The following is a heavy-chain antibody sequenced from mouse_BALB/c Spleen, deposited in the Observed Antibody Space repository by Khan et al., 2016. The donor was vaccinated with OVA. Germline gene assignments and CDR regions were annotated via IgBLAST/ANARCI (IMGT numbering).Heavy chain of an antibody. D-gene: IGHD1-1*01. Sequence: EVQLQQSGPELVKPGASVKISCKASGYSFTGYFMNWVMQSHGKSLEWIGRINPHIGETFYNQKFKGKATLTVDESSTKAHMELRSLASEDSAVYYCTRVYRSVFDYWGQGTTLTVSS. CDR3: TRVYRSVFDY. CDR1: GYSFTGYF. J-gene: IGHJ2*01. V-gene: IGHV1-20*02. CDR2: INPHIGET.